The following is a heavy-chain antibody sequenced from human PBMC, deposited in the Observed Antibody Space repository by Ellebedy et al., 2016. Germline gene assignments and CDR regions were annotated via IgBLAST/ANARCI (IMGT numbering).Heavy chain of an antibody. CDR1: GYTFISDDISYG. D-gene: IGHD2-21*01. CDR3: ARDRVAIDSFYGLDV. V-gene: IGHV1-18*04. J-gene: IGHJ6*02. Sequence: ASVKVSCKAPGYTFISDDISYGITWVRQVPGQGLEWMGWISGYSGNTDYAQMFQGRVSMTTDTSTSTAYMELRSLTSDDTAVYYCARDRVAIDSFYGLDVWGQGTTVTVSS. CDR2: ISGYSGNT.